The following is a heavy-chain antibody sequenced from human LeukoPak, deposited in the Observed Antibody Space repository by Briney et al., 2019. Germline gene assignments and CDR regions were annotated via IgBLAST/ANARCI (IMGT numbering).Heavy chain of an antibody. CDR2: INHSGST. CDR3: ARHGARQGDWLLSKPYPAYFDY. CDR1: GGSFSGYY. D-gene: IGHD3/OR15-3a*01. Sequence: SETLSLTCAVYGGSFSGYYWSWIRQPPGKGLEWIGEINHSGSTNYNPSLKSRVTISVDTSKNQFSLKLSSVTAADTAVYYCARHGARQGDWLLSKPYPAYFDYWGQGTLVTVSS. J-gene: IGHJ4*02. V-gene: IGHV4-34*01.